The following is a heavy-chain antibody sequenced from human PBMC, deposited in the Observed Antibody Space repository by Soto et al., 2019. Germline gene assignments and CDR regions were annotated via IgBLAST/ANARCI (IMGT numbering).Heavy chain of an antibody. CDR1: GGSVSSGSYY. J-gene: IGHJ4*02. D-gene: IGHD6-6*01. V-gene: IGHV4-61*01. CDR3: ARVLVAARLIAYFDY. Sequence: KPSETLSLTCTVSGGSVSSGSYYWSWIRQPPGKGLEWIGYIYYSGSTNYNPSLKSRVTISVDTSKNQFSLKLSSVTAADTAVYYCARVLVAARLIAYFDYWGQGTLVTVSS. CDR2: IYYSGST.